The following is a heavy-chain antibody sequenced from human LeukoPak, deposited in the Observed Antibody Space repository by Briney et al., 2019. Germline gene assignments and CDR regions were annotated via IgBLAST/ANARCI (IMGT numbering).Heavy chain of an antibody. D-gene: IGHD3-22*01. CDR2: INPSGGST. J-gene: IGHJ4*02. CDR1: GYTFTSYY. Sequence: ASVKVSCKASGYTFTSYYMHWVRQAPGQGLEWMGIINPSGGSTSYAQKFQGRVTMTRDMSTSTVYMELSSLRSEDTAVYYCARGGGGRYYYDSSGYPGDWGQGTLVTVSS. V-gene: IGHV1-46*01. CDR3: ARGGGGRYYYDSSGYPGD.